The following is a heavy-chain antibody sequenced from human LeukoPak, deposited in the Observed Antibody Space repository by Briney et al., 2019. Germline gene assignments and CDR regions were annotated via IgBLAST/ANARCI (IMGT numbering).Heavy chain of an antibody. V-gene: IGHV5-51*01. CDR2: IYPGDSDT. J-gene: IGHJ4*02. CDR3: TRTPRSVAHAFYFDH. CDR1: GYTFATYW. Sequence: GESLKISCYGSGYTFATYWIGWVRQMPGKGPEWMGTIYPGDSDTRYSPSFQGHVSISADKSITTAYLQWSSLKASDSAMYYCTRTPRSVAHAFYFDHWGRGTLVTVSS. D-gene: IGHD2-15*01.